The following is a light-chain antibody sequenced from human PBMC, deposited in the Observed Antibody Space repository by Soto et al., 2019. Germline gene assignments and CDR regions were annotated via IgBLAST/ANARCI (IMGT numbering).Light chain of an antibody. CDR2: EVN. J-gene: IGLJ1*01. CDR3: TSYAGGNNV. Sequence: QYVLTQPPSASGSPGQSVTIYCTGTSSDVGGYNYVSWYQQYPGKVPKLMVYEVNKRPSGVPDRFSGSKSGNTASLTVSGLQAEDEADYYCTSYAGGNNVFGTGTKVTVL. V-gene: IGLV2-8*01. CDR1: SSDVGGYNY.